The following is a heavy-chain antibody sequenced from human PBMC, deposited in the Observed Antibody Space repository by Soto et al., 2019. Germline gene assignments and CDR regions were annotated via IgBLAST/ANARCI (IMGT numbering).Heavy chain of an antibody. CDR2: IKTDGTYA. CDR3: AAGGSGYYAN. D-gene: IGHD3-22*01. CDR1: GFTFSTYW. Sequence: EVQLVESGGDLVQPGGSLRLSCAASGFTFSTYWMHWVRQAPGKGLLWVSRIKTDGTYATYADSVKGRFTISRNNAKNTLYLQMNSLRVKDAAVYYCAAGGSGYYANWGQGTLVNVSS. V-gene: IGHV3-74*01. J-gene: IGHJ4*02.